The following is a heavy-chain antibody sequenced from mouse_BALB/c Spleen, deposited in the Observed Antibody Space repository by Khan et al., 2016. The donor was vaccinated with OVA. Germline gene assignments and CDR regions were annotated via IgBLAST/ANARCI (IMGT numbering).Heavy chain of an antibody. D-gene: IGHD3-2*02. J-gene: IGHJ2*01. V-gene: IGHV1-76*01. Sequence: QVRLQQSGAELVRPGASVKLSCKTSGYIFTNYWIHWVKQRSGQGLEWIARIYPGTDNTYYNEKLKDKATLTADRSSSTAYMQLSSLKSEDSAVYFCAREEALYYFDYWGRGTTLTVSS. CDR2: IYPGTDNT. CDR3: AREEALYYFDY. CDR1: GYIFTNYW.